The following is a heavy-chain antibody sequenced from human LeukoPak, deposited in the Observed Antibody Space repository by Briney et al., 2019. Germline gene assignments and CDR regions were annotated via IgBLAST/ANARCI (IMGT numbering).Heavy chain of an antibody. CDR2: ISSSSTYI. CDR3: ARFFGSGNYYTDY. Sequence: GGSLRLSCAASGFTFSSYSMNWVRQAPGKGLEWVSSISSSSTYIYYADSVKGRFTISRDNAKNSLYLQMISLRAEDTAVYYCARFFGSGNYYTDYWGQGTLVTVSS. V-gene: IGHV3-21*01. J-gene: IGHJ4*02. CDR1: GFTFSSYS. D-gene: IGHD3-10*01.